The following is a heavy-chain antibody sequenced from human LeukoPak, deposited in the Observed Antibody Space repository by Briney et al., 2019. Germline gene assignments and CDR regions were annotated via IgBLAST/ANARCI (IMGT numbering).Heavy chain of an antibody. CDR3: AKGERYYYYYYGMDV. J-gene: IGHJ6*02. V-gene: IGHV3-23*01. CDR2: ISNNGGST. D-gene: IGHD1-1*01. CDR1: GFTFSNYG. Sequence: GGSLRLSCAASGFTFSNYGMSWVRQAPGKGLEWVSGISNNGGSTYYADSVKGRFTISRDNSKNTLYLQMNSLRAEDTAVYYCAKGERYYYYYYGMDVWGQGTTVTVSS.